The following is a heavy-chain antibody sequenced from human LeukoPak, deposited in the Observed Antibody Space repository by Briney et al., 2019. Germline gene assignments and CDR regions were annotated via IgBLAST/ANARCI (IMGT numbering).Heavy chain of an antibody. CDR3: ARKVATTPYYFDY. V-gene: IGHV4-59*01. Sequence: SETLSLTCTVSGGSISSYYWSWIRQPPGKGLEWIGYIYYSGSTNYNPSLKSRVTISVDTSKNQFSLKLSSATAADTAVYYCARKVATTPYYFDYWGQGTLVTVSS. CDR2: IYYSGST. CDR1: GGSISSYY. J-gene: IGHJ4*02. D-gene: IGHD5-24*01.